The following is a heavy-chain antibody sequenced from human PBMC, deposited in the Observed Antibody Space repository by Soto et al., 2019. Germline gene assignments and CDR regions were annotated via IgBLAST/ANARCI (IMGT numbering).Heavy chain of an antibody. CDR2: ISGSGGST. CDR3: AKDLTFRYSSSWRLDYYYYGMDV. J-gene: IGHJ6*02. Sequence: GGSLRLSCAASGFTFSNAWMSWVRQAPGKGLEWVSAISGSGGSTYYADSVKGRFTISRDNSKNTLYLQMNSLRAEDTAVYYCAKDLTFRYSSSWRLDYYYYGMDVWGQGTTVTVSS. V-gene: IGHV3-23*01. D-gene: IGHD6-13*01. CDR1: GFTFSNAW.